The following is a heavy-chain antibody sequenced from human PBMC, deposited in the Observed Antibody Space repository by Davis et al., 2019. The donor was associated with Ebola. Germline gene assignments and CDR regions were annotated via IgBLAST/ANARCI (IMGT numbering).Heavy chain of an antibody. CDR3: ASKALVPRYYYYGMDV. J-gene: IGHJ6*02. V-gene: IGHV3-21*01. CDR1: GFTFSSYA. D-gene: IGHD6-6*01. CDR2: ISSSSSYI. Sequence: GGSLRLSCAASGFTFSSYAMSWVRQAPGKGLEWVSSISSSSSYIYYADSVKGRFTISRDNAKNSLYLQMNSLRAEDTAVYYCASKALVPRYYYYGMDVWGQGTTITVSS.